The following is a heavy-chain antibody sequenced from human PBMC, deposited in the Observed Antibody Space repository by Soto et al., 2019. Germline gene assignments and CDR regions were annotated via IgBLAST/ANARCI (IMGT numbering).Heavy chain of an antibody. D-gene: IGHD5-18*01. CDR2: INPNSGGT. J-gene: IGHJ6*02. Sequence: ASVKVSCKASGYTFTSYAMHWVRQAPGQRLEWMGWINPNSGGTNYAQKFQGWVTMTRDTSISTAYMELSRLRSDDTAVYYCAVSGYSYGGYGMDVWGQGTTVTVSS. CDR1: GYTFTSYA. V-gene: IGHV1-2*04. CDR3: AVSGYSYGGYGMDV.